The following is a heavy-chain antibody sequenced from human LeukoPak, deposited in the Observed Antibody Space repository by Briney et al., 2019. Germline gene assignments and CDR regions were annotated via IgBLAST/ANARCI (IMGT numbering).Heavy chain of an antibody. CDR2: IYYSGST. CDR1: GGSISSYY. CDR3: ARGRDGYNYNWFDP. V-gene: IGHV4-59*01. Sequence: SETLSLTCTVSGGSISSYYWSWIRQPPGKGLEWIGYIYYSGSTNYNPSLKSRVTISVDTSKNQFSLKLSSVTAADTAVYYCARGRDGYNYNWFDPWGQGTLVTVSS. D-gene: IGHD5-24*01. J-gene: IGHJ5*02.